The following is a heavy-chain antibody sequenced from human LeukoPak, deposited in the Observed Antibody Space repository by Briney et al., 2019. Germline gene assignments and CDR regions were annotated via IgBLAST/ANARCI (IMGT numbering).Heavy chain of an antibody. D-gene: IGHD3-3*01. Sequence: SETLSLTCAVYGGSFSGYYWSWIRQPPGKGLEWIGEINHSRGTNYNPSLKSRVTISVDTSKNQFSLKLSSVTAADTAAYYCARGVGNYDFWSGYYLNWFDPWGQGTLVTVSS. V-gene: IGHV4-34*01. CDR3: ARGVGNYDFWSGYYLNWFDP. CDR1: GGSFSGYY. CDR2: INHSRGT. J-gene: IGHJ5*02.